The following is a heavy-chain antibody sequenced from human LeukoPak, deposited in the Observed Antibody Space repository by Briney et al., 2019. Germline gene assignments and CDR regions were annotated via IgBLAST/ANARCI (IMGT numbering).Heavy chain of an antibody. Sequence: SETLSLTCTVSGGSISSSYWSWIRQPAGKGLEWIGRIYTSGSTNYNPSLKSRVIMSVDTSKNQFSLKLTSVTAADTAVYYCARGTYGDSEYNWFDPWGQGTLVTVSS. J-gene: IGHJ5*02. D-gene: IGHD4-17*01. CDR1: GGSISSSY. CDR3: ARGTYGDSEYNWFDP. CDR2: IYTSGST. V-gene: IGHV4-4*07.